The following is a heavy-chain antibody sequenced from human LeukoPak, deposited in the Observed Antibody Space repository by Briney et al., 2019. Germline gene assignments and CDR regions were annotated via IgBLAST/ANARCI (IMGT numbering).Heavy chain of an antibody. CDR1: GYSFTTYW. J-gene: IGHJ4*02. CDR3: ARQSRDGSKTRGYYFDH. D-gene: IGHD3-10*01. V-gene: IGHV5-51*01. Sequence: GESLKISCKGSGYSFTTYWIGWVRQMPGKGLEWMGITYPGDSETRYSPSFQGQVTISADKSISTAYLQWSSLKASDTAMYYCARQSRDGSKTRGYYFDHWGQGTLVTVSS. CDR2: TYPGDSET.